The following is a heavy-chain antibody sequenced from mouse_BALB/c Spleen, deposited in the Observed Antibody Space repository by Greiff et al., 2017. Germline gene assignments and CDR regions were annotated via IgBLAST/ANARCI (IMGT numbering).Heavy chain of an antibody. CDR1: GFNIKDYY. Sequence: EVKLMESGAELVRPGALVKLSCKASGFNIKDYYMHWVKQRPEQGLEWIGWIDPENGNTIYDPKFQGKASITADTSSNTAYLQLSSLTSEDTAVYYCARGAYSLAYWGQGTLVTVSA. J-gene: IGHJ3*01. CDR2: IDPENGNT. V-gene: IGHV14-1*02. D-gene: IGHD2-10*01. CDR3: ARGAYSLAY.